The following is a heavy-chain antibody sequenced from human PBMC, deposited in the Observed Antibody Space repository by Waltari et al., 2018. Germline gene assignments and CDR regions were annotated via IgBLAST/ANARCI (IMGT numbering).Heavy chain of an antibody. V-gene: IGHV1-69-2*01. J-gene: IGHJ4*02. CDR1: GYTFTDYY. D-gene: IGHD3-3*01. Sequence: EVQLVQSGAEVKKPGATVKISCKVSGYTFTDYYMHWVQQAPGKGLEWMGLVDPEDGETIYAEKFQGRVTITADTSTDTAYMELSRLRSDDTAVYYCARDPMYYDFWSGYGFSTVDYWGQGTLVTVSS. CDR3: ARDPMYYDFWSGYGFSTVDY. CDR2: VDPEDGET.